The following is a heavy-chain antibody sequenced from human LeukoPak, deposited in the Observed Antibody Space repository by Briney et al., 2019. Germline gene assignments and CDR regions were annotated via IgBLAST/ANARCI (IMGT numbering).Heavy chain of an antibody. D-gene: IGHD5/OR15-5a*01. CDR3: ARQRVWDFDY. CDR2: IYYTGST. Sequence: SETLSLTCTVSGGSISLGSYFWGWIRQPPGKGLEWIGSIYYTGSTYYNPSLESRGTISVDTSKNQFSLKLNSVTAADTALYYCARQRVWDFDYWGQGTLVTVSS. V-gene: IGHV4-39*01. CDR1: GGSISLGSYF. J-gene: IGHJ4*02.